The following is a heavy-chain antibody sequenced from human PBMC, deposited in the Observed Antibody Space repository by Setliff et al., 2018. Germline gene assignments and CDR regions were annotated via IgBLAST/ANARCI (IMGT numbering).Heavy chain of an antibody. CDR3: AKDLAHYYGPGCCPNWLDP. CDR2: FSGSGVDT. V-gene: IGHV3-23*01. Sequence: GGSLRLSCAASGFTFSASPMSWVRQAPGKGLEWVSTFSGSGVDTYYADSVKGRFTISRDYSKNTLFLQMNSLRAEDTAVYYCAKDLAHYYGPGCCPNWLDPWGQGTLVTVSS. CDR1: GFTFSASP. J-gene: IGHJ5*02. D-gene: IGHD3-10*01.